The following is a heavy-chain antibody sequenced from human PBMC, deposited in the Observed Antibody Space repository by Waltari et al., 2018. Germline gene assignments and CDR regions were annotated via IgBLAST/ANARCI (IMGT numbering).Heavy chain of an antibody. V-gene: IGHV4-38-2*01. J-gene: IGHJ3*02. CDR2: IYHSGST. D-gene: IGHD5-18*01. Sequence: QVQLQESGPGLVKPSETLSLTCAVSGYSISSGYYWGWIRQPPGKGLEWIGSIYHSGSTYYNPSLKSRVTISVDTSKNQFSLKLSSVTAADTAVYYCARWGNSYDAFDIWGQGTMVTVSS. CDR1: GYSISSGYY. CDR3: ARWGNSYDAFDI.